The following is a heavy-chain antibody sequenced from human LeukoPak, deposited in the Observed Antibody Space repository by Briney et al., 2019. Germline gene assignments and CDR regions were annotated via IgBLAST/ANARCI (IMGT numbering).Heavy chain of an antibody. CDR1: GFTFSSYA. J-gene: IGHJ3*02. Sequence: GGSLRLSCAASGFTFSSYAMSWVRQAPGKGLEWVSAISGSGDSTYYADSVKGRFTISRDNSKNTLYLQMNSLRAEDTAVYYCASPRRRITIFGVVIPDAFDIWGQGTMVTVSS. CDR2: ISGSGDST. CDR3: ASPRRRITIFGVVIPDAFDI. V-gene: IGHV3-23*01. D-gene: IGHD3-3*01.